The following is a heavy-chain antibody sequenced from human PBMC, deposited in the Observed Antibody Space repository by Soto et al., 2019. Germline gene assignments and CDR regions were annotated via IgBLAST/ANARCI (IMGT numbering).Heavy chain of an antibody. V-gene: IGHV3-7*01. J-gene: IGHJ5*02. CDR2: IKQDGSEK. CDR3: ARDTDYGSGSMNWFDP. CDR1: GFTFSSYW. D-gene: IGHD3-10*01. Sequence: PGGSLRLSCAASGFTFSSYWMSWVRQAPGKGPEWVANIKQDGSEKYYVDSVKGRFTISRDNAKSSLYLQMNSLRAEDTAVYYCARDTDYGSGSMNWFDPWGQGTLVTVSS.